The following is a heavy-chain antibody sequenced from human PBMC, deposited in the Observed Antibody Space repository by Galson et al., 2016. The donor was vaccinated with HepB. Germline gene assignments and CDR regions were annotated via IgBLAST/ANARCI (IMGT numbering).Heavy chain of an antibody. J-gene: IGHJ4*02. Sequence: SLRLSCAASGFTVSGNDMSWVRQAPGKGLEWVSVISSGGRTHYADSVKGRFSISRDNSKNTLYLQVNSLRAEDTAGYYCARDPPRLGAYHSSGSFDHWGQGTLVTVSS. CDR3: ARDPPRLGAYHSSGSFDH. V-gene: IGHV3-66*01. D-gene: IGHD3-22*01. CDR2: ISSGGRT. CDR1: GFTVSGND.